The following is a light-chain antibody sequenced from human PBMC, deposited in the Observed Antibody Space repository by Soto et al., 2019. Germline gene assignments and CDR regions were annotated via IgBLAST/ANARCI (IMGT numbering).Light chain of an antibody. CDR1: QSVSSSY. V-gene: IGKV3-15*01. J-gene: IGKJ2*01. CDR3: QQYNDWPPYK. CDR2: DAS. Sequence: DIVLTLSPGTLSLSPLQIATLSCRSSQSVSSSYLSWYQQKPGQPPRLLIFDASARATGVPDRFIGRGSGTEFILTISRLQSEDFAVYYCQQYNDWPPYKFGQGTKVDIK.